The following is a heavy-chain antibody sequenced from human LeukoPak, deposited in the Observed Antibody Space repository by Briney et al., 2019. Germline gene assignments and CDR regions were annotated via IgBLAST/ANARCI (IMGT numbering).Heavy chain of an antibody. V-gene: IGHV3-23*01. D-gene: IGHD1-26*01. CDR3: AKAPHIVGADY. CDR1: GVTFRSHA. Sequence: GSSLRLSCAASGVTFRSHAMSWVRQAPGKGLEWVSAISGSGGSTYYADSVKGRFTISRDNSKITLYLQMNSLRAEDTAVYYCAKAPHIVGADYWGQGTLVTVSS. J-gene: IGHJ4*02. CDR2: ISGSGGST.